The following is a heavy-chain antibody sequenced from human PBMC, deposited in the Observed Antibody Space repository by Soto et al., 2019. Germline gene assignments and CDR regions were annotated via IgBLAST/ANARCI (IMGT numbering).Heavy chain of an antibody. V-gene: IGHV1-69*02. Sequence: SVKVSCKASGGTFSSYTISWVRQAPGQGLEWMGRIIPILGIANYAQKFQGRVTITADKSTSTAYMELSSLRSEDTAVYYCARAQYYYDSSGYYPDAFDIWGQGTMVTVSS. CDR3: ARAQYYYDSSGYYPDAFDI. D-gene: IGHD3-22*01. CDR2: IIPILGIA. CDR1: GGTFSSYT. J-gene: IGHJ3*02.